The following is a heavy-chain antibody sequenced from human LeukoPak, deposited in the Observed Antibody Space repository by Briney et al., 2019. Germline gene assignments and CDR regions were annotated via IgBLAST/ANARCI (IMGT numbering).Heavy chain of an antibody. V-gene: IGHV1-18*01. Sequence: ASVKVSCKASGYTFTSYGISWVRQAPGQGLEWMGWISAYNGNTNYAQKLQGRVTMTTDTPTSTAYMELRSLRSDDTAVYYCARAQIHSSGYYLSGAFDIWGQGTMVTVSS. CDR2: ISAYNGNT. CDR1: GYTFTSYG. D-gene: IGHD3-22*01. J-gene: IGHJ3*02. CDR3: ARAQIHSSGYYLSGAFDI.